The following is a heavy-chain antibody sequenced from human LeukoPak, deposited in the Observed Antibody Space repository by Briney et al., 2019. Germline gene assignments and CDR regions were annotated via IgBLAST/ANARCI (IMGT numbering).Heavy chain of an antibody. J-gene: IGHJ4*02. Sequence: PGGSLRLSCAASGFTFSSYSMNWVRQAPGKGLEWVSSISSSSSYIYYADSVKGRFTISRDNAKNSLYLQMNSLRAEDTAVYYCARDTYYYDSSGYYDTIDYWGQGALVTVSS. CDR3: ARDTYYYDSSGYYDTIDY. CDR1: GFTFSSYS. V-gene: IGHV3-21*01. CDR2: ISSSSSYI. D-gene: IGHD3-22*01.